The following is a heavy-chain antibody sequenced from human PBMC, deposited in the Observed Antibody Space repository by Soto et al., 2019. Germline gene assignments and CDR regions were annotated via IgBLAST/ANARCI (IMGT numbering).Heavy chain of an antibody. CDR1: GGSIGGYY. J-gene: IGHJ3*02. D-gene: IGHD3-16*02. V-gene: IGHV4-59*01. CDR3: ARLFGQTFGRLIISKDVFHI. CDR2: IYYSGTT. Sequence: PSETLSLTCTVSGGSIGGYYWGWIRQSPGKGLEWVGHIYYSGTTNYSPSLKSRVTMSIDPSKNQFSLKLNSVTAADTAVYYCARLFGQTFGRLIISKDVFHIWGQGTMVTVSS.